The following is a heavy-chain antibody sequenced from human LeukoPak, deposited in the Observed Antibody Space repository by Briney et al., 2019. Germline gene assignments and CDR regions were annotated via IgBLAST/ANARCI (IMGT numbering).Heavy chain of an antibody. Sequence: SETLSLTCTVSGGPISSYYRSWIRQPPGKGLEWIGYIYYSGSTNYNPSLKSRVTISVDTSKNQFSLKLSSVTAADTAVYYCARDSLVHQNRWFDPWGQGTLVIVSS. V-gene: IGHV4-59*01. CDR2: IYYSGST. J-gene: IGHJ5*02. CDR3: ARDSLVHQNRWFDP. CDR1: GGPISSYY. D-gene: IGHD6-13*01.